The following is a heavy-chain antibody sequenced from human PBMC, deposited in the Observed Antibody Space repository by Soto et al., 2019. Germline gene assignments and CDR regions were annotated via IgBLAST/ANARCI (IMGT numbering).Heavy chain of an antibody. D-gene: IGHD5-12*01. J-gene: IGHJ4*02. V-gene: IGHV4-59*01. CDR1: GGSFSSYY. Sequence: SETLSLTCTVSGGSFSSYYWSWIRQPPGKGLEWIGYIYYSGSTNYNPSLKSRVTISVDTSKNQFSLKLSSVTAADTAVYYCARDGGTRGYSGYDWDFDYWGQGTLVTVSS. CDR3: ARDGGTRGYSGYDWDFDY. CDR2: IYYSGST.